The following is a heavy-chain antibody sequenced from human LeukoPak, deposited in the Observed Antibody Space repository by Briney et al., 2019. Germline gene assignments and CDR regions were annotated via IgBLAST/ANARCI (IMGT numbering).Heavy chain of an antibody. D-gene: IGHD6-19*01. V-gene: IGHV3-66*01. J-gene: IGHJ4*01. Sequence: GGSLRLSCAASGFTVSSKYMSWVRQAPGKGLEWVSVIYSGGSTYYADSVKGRFSISRDNSKNTLYLQMNSLRAEDTVVYYCAKGIYSSGWSFFDYWGHGTLVTVSS. CDR1: GFTVSSKY. CDR3: AKGIYSSGWSFFDY. CDR2: IYSGGST.